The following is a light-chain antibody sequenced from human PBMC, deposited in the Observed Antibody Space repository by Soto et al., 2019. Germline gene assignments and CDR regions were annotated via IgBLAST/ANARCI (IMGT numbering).Light chain of an antibody. V-gene: IGKV3-20*01. J-gene: IGKJ1*01. CDR2: GAS. CDR3: QQYGSSRT. Sequence: EIVLTQSPGTLSLSPGERATLSCRASQSVSSSYLAWYQQKPGQAPRLLIYGASSRATGIPDRFSGSGSGTDFTLIISRLEPEDFAVYYCQQYGSSRTFGQGTKGEIK. CDR1: QSVSSSY.